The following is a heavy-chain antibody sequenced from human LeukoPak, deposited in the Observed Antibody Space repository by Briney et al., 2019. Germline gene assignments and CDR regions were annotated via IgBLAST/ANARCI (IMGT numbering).Heavy chain of an antibody. CDR3: AGDRATSYFDY. V-gene: IGHV3-33*01. CDR2: IWYDGSNK. D-gene: IGHD1-26*01. Sequence: GTSLRLSCAASGFTFRSHGMHWVRQAPGKGLEWVAFIWYDGSNKYYTDSVKGRFTISRDNSKNTLYLQMNSLRAEDTAVYHCAGDRATSYFDYWGQGALVTISS. CDR1: GFTFRSHG. J-gene: IGHJ4*02.